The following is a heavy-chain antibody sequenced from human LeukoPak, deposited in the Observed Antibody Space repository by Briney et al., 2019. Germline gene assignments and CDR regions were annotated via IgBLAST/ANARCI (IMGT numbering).Heavy chain of an antibody. CDR3: ATRGSTWYVLGDY. D-gene: IGHD1-26*01. J-gene: IGHJ4*02. CDR1: GFTFSSYS. Sequence: GGSLRLSCAASGFTFSSYSMIWVRQAPGKGLEWVSYISDSSHAIYYADSVKGRFTISRDNPKNTLYLQMNSLRAEDTAVYYCATRGSTWYVLGDYWGQGTLVTVSS. CDR2: ISDSSHAI. V-gene: IGHV3-48*01.